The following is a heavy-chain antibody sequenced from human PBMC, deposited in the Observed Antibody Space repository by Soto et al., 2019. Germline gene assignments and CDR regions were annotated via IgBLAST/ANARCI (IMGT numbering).Heavy chain of an antibody. Sequence: GSLRLSCAASGFTVSSNYMSWVRQAPGKGLEWVSVIYSGGSTYYADSVKGRFTISRDNSKNTLYLQMNSLRAEDTAVYYCARGGNYDSSGYDAFDIWGQGTMVTVSS. CDR1: GFTVSSNY. CDR2: IYSGGST. CDR3: ARGGNYDSSGYDAFDI. V-gene: IGHV3-66*01. D-gene: IGHD3-22*01. J-gene: IGHJ3*02.